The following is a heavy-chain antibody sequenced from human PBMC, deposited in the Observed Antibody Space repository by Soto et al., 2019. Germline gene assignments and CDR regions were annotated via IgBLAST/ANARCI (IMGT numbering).Heavy chain of an antibody. CDR1: GFTFSSYA. J-gene: IGHJ4*02. V-gene: IGHV3-23*01. D-gene: IGHD5-12*01. CDR2: ISGSGGST. CDR3: AKDSRRDGYNPANFDY. Sequence: PGGSLRLSCAASGFTFSSYAMSWVRQAPGKGLEWVSAISGSGGSTYYADSVKGRFTISRDNSKNTLYLQMNSLRAEDTAVYYCAKDSRRDGYNPANFDYWGQGTLVTVSS.